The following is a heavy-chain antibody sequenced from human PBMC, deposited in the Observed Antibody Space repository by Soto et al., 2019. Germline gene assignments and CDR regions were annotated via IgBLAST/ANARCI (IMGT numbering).Heavy chain of an antibody. D-gene: IGHD2-15*01. Sequence: EVQLVESGGGLVKPGGSLRLSCAASGFPFTNAWMNWVRQAPGKGLEWVGRIKSKSHGGTSDYVAAVKGRFTISRDDSENTMYLQMNSLKTEDTAVYYCTTVLGPSFCRGESCYSAFDIWGQGTMVTVSS. CDR3: TTVLGPSFCRGESCYSAFDI. J-gene: IGHJ3*02. CDR1: GFPFTNAW. V-gene: IGHV3-15*07. CDR2: IKSKSHGGTS.